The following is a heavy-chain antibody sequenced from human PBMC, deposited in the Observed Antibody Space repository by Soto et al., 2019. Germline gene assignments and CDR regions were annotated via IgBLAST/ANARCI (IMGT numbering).Heavy chain of an antibody. Sequence: ASVKVSCKASGYTFTSYGISWVRQAPGQGLEWMGWISAYNGNTNYAQKLQGRVTMTTDTSTSTAYMGRRSLRSDDTAVYYCARGGLGELSLWDDYWGQGTLVTVSS. CDR1: GYTFTSYG. V-gene: IGHV1-18*04. D-gene: IGHD3-16*02. CDR2: ISAYNGNT. CDR3: ARGGLGELSLWDDY. J-gene: IGHJ4*02.